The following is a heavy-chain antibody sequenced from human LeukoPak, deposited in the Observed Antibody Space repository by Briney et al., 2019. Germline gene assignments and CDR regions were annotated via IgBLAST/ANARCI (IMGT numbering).Heavy chain of an antibody. J-gene: IGHJ4*02. CDR1: GFTFSSYW. Sequence: GGSLRLSCAASGFTFSSYWMHWVRQAPGKGLVWVSRINTDGSSTSYADSVKGRFTISRDNAKNTLYLQMNSLRAEDTAVYYCARDLVGQRVVPAASGFDYWGQGTLVTVSS. CDR3: ARDLVGQRVVPAASGFDY. CDR2: INTDGSST. D-gene: IGHD2-2*01. V-gene: IGHV3-74*01.